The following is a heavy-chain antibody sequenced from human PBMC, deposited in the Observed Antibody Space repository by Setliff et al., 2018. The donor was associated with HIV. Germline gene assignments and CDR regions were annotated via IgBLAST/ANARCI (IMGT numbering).Heavy chain of an antibody. J-gene: IGHJ6*03. D-gene: IGHD3-10*01. Sequence: ASVKVSCKASGYIFTSYEVNWVRQAPGQGLEWMGWMDPNNGHTTYAQNFQGRVTITRDTSVGTAYMELSSLRSEDTAVYYCARALRGFHGSGTQFYYYLDVWGKGTTVTVSS. V-gene: IGHV1-8*03. CDR3: ARALRGFHGSGTQFYYYLDV. CDR1: GYIFTSYE. CDR2: MDPNNGHT.